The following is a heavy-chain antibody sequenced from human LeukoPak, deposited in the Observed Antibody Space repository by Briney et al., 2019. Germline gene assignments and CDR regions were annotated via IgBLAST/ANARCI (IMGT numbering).Heavy chain of an antibody. CDR3: ARAYSSSWYGLFGSFDP. V-gene: IGHV4-30-4*01. CDR1: SGSISSGDYY. D-gene: IGHD6-13*01. CDR2: IYYSGST. J-gene: IGHJ5*02. Sequence: SETLSLTCTVSSGSISSGDYYWSWIRQPPGKGLEWIGYIYYSGSTYYNPSLKSRVTISVDTSKNQFSLKLSSVTAADTAVYYCARAYSSSWYGLFGSFDPWGQGTLVTVSS.